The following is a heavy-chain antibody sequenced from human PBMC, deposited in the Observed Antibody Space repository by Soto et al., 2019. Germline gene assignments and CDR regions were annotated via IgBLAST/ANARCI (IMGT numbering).Heavy chain of an antibody. CDR2: IGTAGDT. CDR1: GFTFSSYD. D-gene: IGHD2-2*03. J-gene: IGHJ6*02. CDR3: ARGGLDIGYYYGMDV. V-gene: IGHV3-13*01. Sequence: PGGSLRLSCAASGFTFSSYDMHWVRQATGKGLEWVSAIGTAGDTYYPGSVKGRFTISRENAKNSLYLQMNSLRAGDTAVYYCARGGLDIGYYYGMDVWGQGTTVTVSS.